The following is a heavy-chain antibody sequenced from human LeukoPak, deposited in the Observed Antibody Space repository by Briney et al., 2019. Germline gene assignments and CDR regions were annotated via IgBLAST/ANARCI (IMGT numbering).Heavy chain of an antibody. CDR1: GYTFTSYY. J-gene: IGHJ4*02. D-gene: IGHD4-17*01. CDR2: ISAYNGNT. CDR3: ARSSPTVTDY. V-gene: IGHV1-18*04. Sequence: VASVKVSCKASGYTFTSYYMHWVRQAPGQGLEWMGWISAYNGNTNYAQKLQGRVTMTTDTSTSTAYMELRSLRSDDTAVYYCARSSPTVTDYWGQGTLVTVSS.